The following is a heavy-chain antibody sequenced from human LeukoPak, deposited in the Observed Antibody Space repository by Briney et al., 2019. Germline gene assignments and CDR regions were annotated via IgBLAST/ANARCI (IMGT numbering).Heavy chain of an antibody. Sequence: GGSLRLSCAASGFTFSSYAMSWVRQAPGKGLEWVPAISGSGGSTYYADSVKGRFTISRDNSKNTLYLQMNSLRAEDTAVYYCAKSAGATGYYYFYMDVWGKGTTVTVSS. CDR2: ISGSGGST. J-gene: IGHJ6*03. D-gene: IGHD1-26*01. V-gene: IGHV3-23*01. CDR3: AKSAGATGYYYFYMDV. CDR1: GFTFSSYA.